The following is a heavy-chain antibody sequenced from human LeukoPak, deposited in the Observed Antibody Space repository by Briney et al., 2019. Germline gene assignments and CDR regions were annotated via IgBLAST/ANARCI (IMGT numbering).Heavy chain of an antibody. CDR3: AKDRGHYYTYDY. D-gene: IGHD3-22*01. CDR2: ISGSGGST. J-gene: IGHJ4*02. V-gene: IGHV3-23*01. Sequence: PGGSLRLSCAASGFTFSSYAMIWVRQAPGKGRDGVSVISGSGGSTYYADSVKGRFTISRDNSKNPLSLQLHSLRAEDTAVYYCAKDRGHYYTYDYWGQGTLVTVSS. CDR1: GFTFSSYA.